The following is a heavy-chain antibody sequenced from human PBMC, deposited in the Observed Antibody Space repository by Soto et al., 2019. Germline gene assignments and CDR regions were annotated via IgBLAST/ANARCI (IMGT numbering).Heavy chain of an antibody. Sequence: SQTLSLTCAISGDSVSSNSAAWNWIRQSPSRGLEWLGRTYYRSKWYNDYAVSVKSRITINPDTSKNQFSLQLNSVTPEDTAVYYCARGLLGPRDYVTPFDYWGQGTLVTVSS. J-gene: IGHJ4*02. CDR2: TYYRSKWYN. V-gene: IGHV6-1*01. CDR1: GDSVSSNSAA. D-gene: IGHD4-17*01. CDR3: ARGLLGPRDYVTPFDY.